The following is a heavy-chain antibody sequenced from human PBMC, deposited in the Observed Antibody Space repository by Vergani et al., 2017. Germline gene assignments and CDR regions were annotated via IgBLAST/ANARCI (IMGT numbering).Heavy chain of an antibody. CDR1: GFTFRYYA. J-gene: IGHJ4*02. Sequence: QVQLVESGGGEVQPGGSLSLSCTASGFTFRYYAMHWVRQAPGKGLEYVSGISFDGSSAHYASSLRGRVTISRDNSKNTLYLQMNSLRAEDTAVYYCAKRGVITMVRGVITFFDYWGQGTLVTVSS. V-gene: IGHV3-64*04. D-gene: IGHD3-10*01. CDR2: ISFDGSSA. CDR3: AKRGVITMVRGVITFFDY.